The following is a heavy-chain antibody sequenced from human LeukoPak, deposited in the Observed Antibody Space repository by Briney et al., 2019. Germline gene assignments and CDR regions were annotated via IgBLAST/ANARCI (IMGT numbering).Heavy chain of an antibody. Sequence: GRSLRLSCAASGFTFSSYGMHWVRQAPGKGLEWVAVISYDGSNKYYADSVKGRFTISRDNSKNTLYPQMNSLRAEDTAVYYCARASYCSGGSCYYYYGMDVWGQGTTVTVSS. D-gene: IGHD2-15*01. CDR1: GFTFSSYG. CDR2: ISYDGSNK. CDR3: ARASYCSGGSCYYYYGMDV. V-gene: IGHV3-30*03. J-gene: IGHJ6*02.